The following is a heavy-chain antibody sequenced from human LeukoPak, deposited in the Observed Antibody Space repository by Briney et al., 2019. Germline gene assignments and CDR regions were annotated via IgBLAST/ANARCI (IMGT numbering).Heavy chain of an antibody. CDR3: ARDSGSLSFHH. CDR2: IKQDGSEK. D-gene: IGHD1-26*01. J-gene: IGHJ1*01. Sequence: GGSLRLSCAASGFTFSSYWMSWVRQAPGKGLEWVANIKQDGSEKYYVDSVKGRFTISRDNSKSTLYLQMSSLRPEDTAVYYCARDSGSLSFHHWGQGTLVTVSS. V-gene: IGHV3-7*01. CDR1: GFTFSSYW.